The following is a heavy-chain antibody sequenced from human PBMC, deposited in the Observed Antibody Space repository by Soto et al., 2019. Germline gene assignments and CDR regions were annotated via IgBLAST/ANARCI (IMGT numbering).Heavy chain of an antibody. J-gene: IGHJ6*02. V-gene: IGHV3-33*01. CDR1: GFTFSSYG. CDR2: IWYDGSNK. Sequence: QVQLVESGGGVVQPGRSLRLSCAASGFTFSSYGMHWVRQAPGKGLEWVAVIWYDGSNKYYADSVKGRFTISRDNSKNTLYLQMISLRAEDTAVYYCARGYGDYGGYYYGMDVWGQGTTVTVS. D-gene: IGHD4-17*01. CDR3: ARGYGDYGGYYYGMDV.